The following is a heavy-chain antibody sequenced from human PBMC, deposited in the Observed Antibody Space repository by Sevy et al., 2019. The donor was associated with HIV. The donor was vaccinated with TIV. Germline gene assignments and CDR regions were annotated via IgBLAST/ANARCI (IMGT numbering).Heavy chain of an antibody. J-gene: IGHJ4*02. Sequence: GGSLRLSCAASRFTFNTYAMHWVRQAPGKGLDWVAFISYDGTNEYYADSVKGRFTISRDNSKNTLYLQMNSLRAEDTAVYYCARDGVSSGWYREYYFDYWGQGTLVTVSS. CDR2: ISYDGTNE. V-gene: IGHV3-30*04. CDR3: ARDGVSSGWYREYYFDY. CDR1: RFTFNTYA. D-gene: IGHD6-19*01.